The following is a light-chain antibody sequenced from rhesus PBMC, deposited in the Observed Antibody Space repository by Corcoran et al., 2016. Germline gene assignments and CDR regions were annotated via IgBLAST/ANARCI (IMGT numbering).Light chain of an antibody. Sequence: DVQMTQSPSSLSASVGDTVTITCQASQDIINTLAWYQQRPGKVPKLLIYAASTLQSGVPSRFSGSGSGTDFTLTISSLQPEDSAVYYCQHYYDNPFTFGPGTKLDIK. CDR1: QDIINT. CDR2: AAS. V-gene: IGKV1-33*01. J-gene: IGKJ3*01. CDR3: QHYYDNPFT.